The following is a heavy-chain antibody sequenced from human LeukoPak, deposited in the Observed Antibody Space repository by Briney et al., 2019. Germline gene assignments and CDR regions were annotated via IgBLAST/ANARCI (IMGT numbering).Heavy chain of an antibody. D-gene: IGHD3-22*01. CDR1: GYTFTGYY. CDR2: INPNSGGT. CDR3: ARVPIRRLYDSSGYYLDC. V-gene: IGHV1-2*02. Sequence: ASVKVSCKASGYTFTGYYMHWVRQAPGQGLEWMGWINPNSGGTNYAQKFQGRVTMTRDTSISTAYMELSRLRSDDTAVYYCARVPIRRLYDSSGYYLDCWGQGTLVTVSS. J-gene: IGHJ4*02.